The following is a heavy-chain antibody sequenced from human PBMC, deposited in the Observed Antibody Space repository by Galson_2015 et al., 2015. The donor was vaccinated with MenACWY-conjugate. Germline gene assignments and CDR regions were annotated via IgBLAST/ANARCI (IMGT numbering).Heavy chain of an antibody. CDR1: GDSVSSNSAA. Sequence: CAISGDSVSSNSAAWNWIRQSPSRGLEWLGRTYYKSKWYNDYAASVKGRMTIHPDTSKNLISLQLNSVTPEDTAVYYCAREVMFSRNFYAIDYWGQGTRVTVSS. CDR3: AREVMFSRNFYAIDY. D-gene: IGHD1-7*01. J-gene: IGHJ4*02. CDR2: TYYKSKWYN. V-gene: IGHV6-1*01.